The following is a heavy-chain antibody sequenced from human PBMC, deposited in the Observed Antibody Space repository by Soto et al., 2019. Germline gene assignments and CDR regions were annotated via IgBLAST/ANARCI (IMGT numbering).Heavy chain of an antibody. CDR1: GYTFTSYG. V-gene: IGHV1-18*01. D-gene: IGHD3-22*01. Sequence: ASVKVSCKASGYTFTSYGISWVRQAPGQGLEWMGWISAYNANTNYAQKLQGRVTMTTDTSTSTAYMELRSLRSDDTAVYYCARDQSPSISMIELSFXYWGQGTLVTVSS. CDR3: ARDQSPSISMIELSFXY. CDR2: ISAYNANT. J-gene: IGHJ4*02.